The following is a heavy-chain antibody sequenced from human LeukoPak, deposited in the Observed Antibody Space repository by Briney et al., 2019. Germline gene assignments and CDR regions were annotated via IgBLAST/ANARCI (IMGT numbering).Heavy chain of an antibody. CDR2: IYTSGNT. V-gene: IGHV4-4*07. D-gene: IGHD6-19*01. CDR3: AGRGLSTGWTFDY. Sequence: SESVSLTRIVCGGSLISYYWSWMRQPAAKGLEWVGQIYTSGNTNFNPSLTCRVSISMDTPHNQFSLMISSVTAADTAIYYCAGRGLSTGWTFDYWGHGTLVTVSA. J-gene: IGHJ4*01. CDR1: GGSLISYY.